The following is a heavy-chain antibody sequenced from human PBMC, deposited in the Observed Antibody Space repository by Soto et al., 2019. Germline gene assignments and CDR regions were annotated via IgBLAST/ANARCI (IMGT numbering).Heavy chain of an antibody. J-gene: IGHJ6*02. Sequence: ASVKVSCKASGYTFTGYYMHWVRQAPGQGLEWMGWINPNSGGTNYAQKFQGWVTMTRDTSISTAYMELSRLRSDDTAVYYCARDRVEAAAPYYYYGMDVWGQGTTVTVSS. CDR3: ARDRVEAAAPYYYYGMDV. V-gene: IGHV1-2*04. D-gene: IGHD6-13*01. CDR2: INPNSGGT. CDR1: GYTFTGYY.